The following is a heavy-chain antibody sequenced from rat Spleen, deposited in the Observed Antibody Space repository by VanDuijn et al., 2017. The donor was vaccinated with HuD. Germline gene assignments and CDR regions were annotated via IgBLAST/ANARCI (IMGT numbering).Heavy chain of an antibody. V-gene: IGHV5-25*01. CDR1: GFTFSNYG. CDR3: ARQGIHXMGMXXYWYFDX. D-gene: IGHD1-7*01. Sequence: EVQLVESGGGSVQPGRSMKLSCVASGFTFSNYGMAWVRQAPKKGLEWVTYINSDGGGTYYRDSVKGRFTISRDNAKSSLYLQMNSLKSEDTATYYCARQGIHXMGMXXYWYFDXWGPGTMVTVSS. J-gene: IGHJ1*01. CDR2: INSDGGGT.